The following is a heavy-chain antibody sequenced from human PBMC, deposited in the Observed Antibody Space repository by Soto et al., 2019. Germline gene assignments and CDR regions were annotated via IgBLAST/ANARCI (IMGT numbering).Heavy chain of an antibody. Sequence: SGFTFRSYGMHWVRQAPGKGLEWVAVISYDGSNKFYANSVKGRFTISRDNSKNMLYLQMGSLRAEDMAVYYCARGEALPGYFDYWGQVTLVTVSS. V-gene: IGHV3-30*03. CDR2: ISYDGSNK. J-gene: IGHJ4*02. CDR3: ARGEALPGYFDY. CDR1: GFTFRSYG.